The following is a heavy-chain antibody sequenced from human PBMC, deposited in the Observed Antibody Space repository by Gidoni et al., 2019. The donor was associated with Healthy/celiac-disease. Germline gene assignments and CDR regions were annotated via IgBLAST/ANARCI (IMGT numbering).Heavy chain of an antibody. V-gene: IGHV4-34*01. CDR2: INHSGRT. J-gene: IGHJ4*02. D-gene: IGHD1-26*01. CDR1: GGSFSGYF. Sequence: QVQLQQWGAGLLKPSETLSLTCAVYGGSFSGYFWSWIRQPPGKGLEWIGEINHSGRTNYNPSLKSRVTISVDTSKNQFSLKLSSVTAADTAVYYCARVGVGLPDYWGQGTLVTVSS. CDR3: ARVGVGLPDY.